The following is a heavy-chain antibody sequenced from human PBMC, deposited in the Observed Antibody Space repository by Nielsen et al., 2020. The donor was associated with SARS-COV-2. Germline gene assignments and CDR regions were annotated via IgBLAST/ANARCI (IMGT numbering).Heavy chain of an antibody. CDR1: GFTFSSYW. CDR3: SRRGTSGSGFAFDY. Sequence: GESLKISCAASGFTFSSYWMYWVRQGPGKGLVWVSRINTDGSSTNYADSVKGRFTISRDNAKNTLYLQMNSLRAEDTAVYYCSRRGTSGSGFAFDYWGQGTLVTVSS. J-gene: IGHJ4*02. D-gene: IGHD6-19*01. V-gene: IGHV3-74*01. CDR2: INTDGSST.